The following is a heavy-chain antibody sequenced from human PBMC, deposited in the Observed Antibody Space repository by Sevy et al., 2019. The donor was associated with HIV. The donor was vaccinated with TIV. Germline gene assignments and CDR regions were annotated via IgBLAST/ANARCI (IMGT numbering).Heavy chain of an antibody. CDR3: AKDMIPKIYPYNVLYYYYGMDV. D-gene: IGHD1-20*01. J-gene: IGHJ6*02. Sequence: GGYLRLSCAASGFTFDDYAMHWVRQAPGKGLEWISLISWDGGSTYYADSVKGRFTISRDNSKNSLYLQMNSLRAEDTALYYCAKDMIPKIYPYNVLYYYYGMDVWGQGTTVTVSS. V-gene: IGHV3-43D*03. CDR2: ISWDGGST. CDR1: GFTFDDYA.